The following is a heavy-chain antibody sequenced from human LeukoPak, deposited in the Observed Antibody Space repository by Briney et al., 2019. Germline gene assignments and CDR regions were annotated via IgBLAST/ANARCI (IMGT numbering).Heavy chain of an antibody. CDR1: GGSFSDYF. CDR3: VTYYYGSSAPKRNY. CDR2: ISHSGST. Sequence: PSETLSLTCAVYGGSFSDYFWSWIRQPPGKGLEWIGEISHSGSTTYNPSLRSRVTISGDTSKKQFSLKLSSVAAADTAVYYCVTYYYGSSAPKRNYWGQGILVTVSS. J-gene: IGHJ4*02. D-gene: IGHD3-22*01. V-gene: IGHV4-34*01.